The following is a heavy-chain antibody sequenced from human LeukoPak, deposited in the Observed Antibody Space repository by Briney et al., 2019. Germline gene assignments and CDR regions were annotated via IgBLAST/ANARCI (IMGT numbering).Heavy chain of an antibody. D-gene: IGHD3-9*01. V-gene: IGHV3-21*04. CDR1: GFTFNNYN. CDR3: ARDLYHPSPSDILTGYLWVPTDY. CDR2: ITSSGANI. J-gene: IGHJ4*02. Sequence: SGGSLRLSCAASGFTFNNYNMNWVRQAPGKALEWVSSITSSGANIFYADSVKGRFTISRDNAKDSLYLQMNSLGPEDTAVYYCARDLYHPSPSDILTGYLWVPTDYWGQGTLVTVSS.